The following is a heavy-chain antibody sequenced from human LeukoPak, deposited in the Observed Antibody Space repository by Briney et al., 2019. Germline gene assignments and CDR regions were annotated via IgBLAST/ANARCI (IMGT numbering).Heavy chain of an antibody. V-gene: IGHV3-7*01. CDR2: INEDGSEK. J-gene: IGHJ4*02. CDR3: AKDPSDLDY. CDR1: GFTFSSYW. Sequence: PGGSLRLSCAASGFTFSSYWMSWVRQAPGKGLEWVANINEDGSEKYYVDSVKGRFTISRDNAKNSVYLQLNSLRAEDTAVYYCAKDPSDLDYWGQGTLVTVSS.